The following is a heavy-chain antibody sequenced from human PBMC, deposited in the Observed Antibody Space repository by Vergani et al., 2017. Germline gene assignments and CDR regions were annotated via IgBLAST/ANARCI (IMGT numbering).Heavy chain of an antibody. D-gene: IGHD1-1*01. CDR1: GDSISSGYY. V-gene: IGHV4-38-2*01. CDR3: ARHKINWNAFGY. Sequence: QVQLQESGPGLVKPSETLSLTCAVSGDSISSGYYWAWIRQPPGKGLEWIGSIYHSGSTYSNPSLKSRVTISVDTSKNQFSLKLRSVTAADTAVYYCARHKINWNAFGYWGQGTLVTVSS. CDR2: IYHSGST. J-gene: IGHJ4*02.